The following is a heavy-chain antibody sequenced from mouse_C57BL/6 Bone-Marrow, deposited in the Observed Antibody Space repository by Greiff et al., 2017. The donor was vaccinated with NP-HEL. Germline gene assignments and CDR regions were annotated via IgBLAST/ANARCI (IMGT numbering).Heavy chain of an antibody. Sequence: VKLMESGAELVMPGASVKLSCKASGYTFTSYWMHWVKQRPGQGLEWIGEIDPSDSYTNYNQKFKGKSTLTVDKSSSTAYMQLSSLTSEDSAVYYCAREDYDYDGDYYAMDYWDQGTSVTVSS. J-gene: IGHJ4*01. V-gene: IGHV1-69*01. D-gene: IGHD2-4*01. CDR1: GYTFTSYW. CDR2: IDPSDSYT. CDR3: AREDYDYDGDYYAMDY.